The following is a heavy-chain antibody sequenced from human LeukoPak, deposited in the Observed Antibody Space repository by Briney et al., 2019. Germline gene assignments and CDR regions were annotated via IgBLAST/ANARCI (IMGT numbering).Heavy chain of an antibody. CDR3: ARSGEFLAMPSDI. CDR2: INEDGRHK. J-gene: IGHJ3*02. CDR1: GFSFTTYW. Sequence: GGSLRLSCTASGFSFTTYWMAWVRQAPGKGLEWVANINEDGRHKNYLDSVMGRFTASRDTAKNSLYLQMNALRAEDTAVYYCARSGEFLAMPSDIWGQGTMVTVSS. D-gene: IGHD3-10*01. V-gene: IGHV3-7*01.